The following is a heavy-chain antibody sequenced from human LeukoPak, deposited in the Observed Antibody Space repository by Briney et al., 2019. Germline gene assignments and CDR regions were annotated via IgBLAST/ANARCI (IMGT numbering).Heavy chain of an antibody. CDR2: ISSSSSTI. J-gene: IGHJ6*02. Sequence: GGSLRLSCAASGFTFSSYSMNWVRQAPGKGLEWVSYISSSSSTIYYADSVKGRFTISRDNAKNSLYLQMSSLRAEDTAVYYCATFAPYCSGGSCYGMDVWGQGTTVTVTS. CDR3: ATFAPYCSGGSCYGMDV. CDR1: GFTFSSYS. D-gene: IGHD2-15*01. V-gene: IGHV3-48*04.